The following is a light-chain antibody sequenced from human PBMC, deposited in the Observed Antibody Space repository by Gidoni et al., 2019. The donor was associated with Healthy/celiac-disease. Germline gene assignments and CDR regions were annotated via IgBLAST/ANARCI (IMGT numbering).Light chain of an antibody. CDR3: MQALQTPPT. J-gene: IGKJ3*01. CDR2: LGS. Sequence: TVMTPSPPSLPVTPGEPASISCRSSQRLLHSNGYNYLDWYLPKPGQSPQLLVYLGSNRASGVPDRLSGSGSGTDFTLKISRVEAEDVGVYYCMQALQTPPTFXPXTKVXIK. CDR1: QRLLHSNGYNY. V-gene: IGKV2-28*01.